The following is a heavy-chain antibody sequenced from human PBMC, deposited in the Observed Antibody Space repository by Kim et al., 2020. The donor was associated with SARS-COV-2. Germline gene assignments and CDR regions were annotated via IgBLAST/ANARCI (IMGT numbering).Heavy chain of an antibody. D-gene: IGHD3-10*01. V-gene: IGHV1-69*04. CDR3: ARDGSGWFDP. J-gene: IGHJ5*02. Sequence: IAHYAQQFQGGVKITADKSTGTAYMELSSLRSEDTAVYYCARDGSGWFDPWGQGTLVTVSS. CDR2: IA.